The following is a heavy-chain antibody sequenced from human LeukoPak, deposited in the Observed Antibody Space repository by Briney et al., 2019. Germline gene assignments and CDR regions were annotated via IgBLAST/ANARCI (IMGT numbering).Heavy chain of an antibody. CDR2: IRSKAYGGTT. D-gene: IGHD3-3*01. J-gene: IGHJ4*02. Sequence: GGSLRLSCTASGFTFGDYAMSWVRQAPGKGLEWVGFIRSKAYGGTTEYAASVKGRFTISRDDSKSIAYLQMNSLKTEDTAVYYCTRDFRVAIFGATVYWGQGTLVTVSS. V-gene: IGHV3-49*04. CDR1: GFTFGDYA. CDR3: TRDFRVAIFGATVY.